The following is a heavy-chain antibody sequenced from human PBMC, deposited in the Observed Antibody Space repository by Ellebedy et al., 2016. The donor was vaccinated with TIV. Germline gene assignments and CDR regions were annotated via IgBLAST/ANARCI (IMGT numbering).Heavy chain of an antibody. Sequence: AASVKVSCKTSGYTFTGSYVHWVRQAPGQGREWMGWNTPNNGGTNYAQKFRGRVTMTRDTSINTAYMELSTLTSDDTAVYYCAISPNQYFFDYWGQGTLVTVSS. CDR3: AISPNQYFFDY. V-gene: IGHV1-2*02. CDR2: NTPNNGGT. CDR1: GYTFTGSY. J-gene: IGHJ4*02. D-gene: IGHD3-9*01.